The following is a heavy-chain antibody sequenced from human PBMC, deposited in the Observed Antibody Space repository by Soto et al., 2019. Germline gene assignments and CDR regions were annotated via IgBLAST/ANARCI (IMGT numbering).Heavy chain of an antibody. D-gene: IGHD2-15*01. J-gene: IGHJ4*02. V-gene: IGHV3-30-3*01. CDR3: ARDRDCSVGSCYSVLI. Sequence: QVQLVESGGGVVQPGRSLRLSCAASGFTFSSYAMHWVRQAPGKGLEWVAVISYDGSNKYYADSVKGRFTISRDNSKNTLYLQMNSLRAEDTAVYYCARDRDCSVGSCYSVLIWGQGTLVTVSS. CDR1: GFTFSSYA. CDR2: ISYDGSNK.